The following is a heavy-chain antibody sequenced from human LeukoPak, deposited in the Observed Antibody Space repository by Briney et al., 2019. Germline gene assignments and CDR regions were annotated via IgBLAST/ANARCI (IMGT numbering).Heavy chain of an antibody. CDR3: ASPGYCSGGSCYSGYYYYMDV. D-gene: IGHD2-15*01. Sequence: ASVKVSCKASGYTFTNYGISWVRQAPGQGPEWMGWISGYNGNTKYAQKLQGRVTMTTDTSTSTAYMELRSLRSDDTAVYYCASPGYCSGGSCYSGYYYYMDVWGKGTTVTISS. CDR1: GYTFTNYG. J-gene: IGHJ6*03. V-gene: IGHV1-18*01. CDR2: ISGYNGNT.